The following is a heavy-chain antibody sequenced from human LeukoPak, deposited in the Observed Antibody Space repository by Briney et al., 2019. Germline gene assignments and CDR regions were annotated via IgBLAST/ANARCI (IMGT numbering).Heavy chain of an antibody. CDR2: IYSGDKT. D-gene: IGHD2-2*01. CDR3: AKDRLVVVPAAILHDAFDI. Sequence: GGSLRLSCAASGFTVSSKYMSWVRQAPGKGLEWVSVIYSGDKTYYADSVKGRFTISRDNSKNTLYLQMNSLRAEDTAVYYCAKDRLVVVPAAILHDAFDIWGQGTMVTVSS. J-gene: IGHJ3*02. CDR1: GFTVSSKY. V-gene: IGHV3-53*01.